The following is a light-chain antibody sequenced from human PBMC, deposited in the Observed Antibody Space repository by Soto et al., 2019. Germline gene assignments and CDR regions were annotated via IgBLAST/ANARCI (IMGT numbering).Light chain of an antibody. CDR3: QQYGSSRT. CDR2: GAS. V-gene: IGKV3-20*01. J-gene: IGKJ1*01. Sequence: EIVLTQSPGTLSLSPGERATLSCRASQSVSSSYLAWYQQKPGQAPRLLIYGASSRATGIPDRFSGSGSGTDFTLTISRLEPXXFAXXXCQQYGSSRTFGQGTKVEIK. CDR1: QSVSSSY.